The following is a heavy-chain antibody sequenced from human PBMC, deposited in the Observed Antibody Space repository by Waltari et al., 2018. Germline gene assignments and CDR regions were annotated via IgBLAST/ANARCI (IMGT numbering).Heavy chain of an antibody. D-gene: IGHD5-12*01. V-gene: IGHV4-34*01. J-gene: IGHJ6*02. CDR1: GGSFSVYS. CDR3: ARGLRDIGTRGYYYYYYGMDV. Sequence: QVQLQQWGAGLLKPSETLSLTCAVYGGSFSVYSWRWIRQPPGKGLEWIGEINHSGSTNYNPSLKSRVTISVDTSKNQFSLKLSSVTAADTAVYYCARGLRDIGTRGYYYYYYGMDVWGQGTTVTVSS. CDR2: INHSGST.